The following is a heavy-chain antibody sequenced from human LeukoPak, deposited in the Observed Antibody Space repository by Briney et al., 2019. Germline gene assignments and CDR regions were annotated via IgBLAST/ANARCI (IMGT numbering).Heavy chain of an antibody. CDR2: IYYSGST. J-gene: IGHJ5*02. CDR1: GGSISSYY. Sequence: SETLSLTCTVSGGSISSYYWSWIRQPPGKGLEWIGYIYYSGSTNYNPSLKSRVTISVDTSKNQFSLKLSSVTAADTAVYYCARGLIDVVRGENWFDPWGQGTLVTVSS. D-gene: IGHD3-10*01. CDR3: ARGLIDVVRGENWFDP. V-gene: IGHV4-59*01.